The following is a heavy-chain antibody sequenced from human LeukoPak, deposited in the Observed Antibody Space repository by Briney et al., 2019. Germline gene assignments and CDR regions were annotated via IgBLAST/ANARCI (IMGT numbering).Heavy chain of an antibody. Sequence: PSETLSLTCTVSAGSISSYYWSWIRQPAGKGLEWIGRIYTSGSTNYNPSLKSRVTMSVDTSKNQFSLKLSSVTAADTAVYYCAMRPLTVWSGYYGGLDYWGQGTLVTVSS. CDR2: IYTSGST. CDR1: AGSISSYY. J-gene: IGHJ4*02. D-gene: IGHD3-3*01. V-gene: IGHV4-4*07. CDR3: AMRPLTVWSGYYGGLDY.